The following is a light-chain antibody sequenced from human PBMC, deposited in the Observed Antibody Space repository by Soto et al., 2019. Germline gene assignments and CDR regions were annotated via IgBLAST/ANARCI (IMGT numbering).Light chain of an antibody. V-gene: IGKV3-15*01. Sequence: VMTQAPATLSVSPGERATLSCRASQTINNNVAWYQLKDGQAPRLVIYGASTRATDIPARFSGSGSGTELTITISRLEPEDFEVYYGQHYTSSLWTFGQGTKVDIK. CDR2: GAS. CDR3: QHYTSSLWT. J-gene: IGKJ1*01. CDR1: QTINNN.